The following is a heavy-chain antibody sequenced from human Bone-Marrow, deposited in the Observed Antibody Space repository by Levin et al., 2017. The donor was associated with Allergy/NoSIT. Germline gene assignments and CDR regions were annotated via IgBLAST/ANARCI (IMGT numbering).Heavy chain of an antibody. Sequence: SGGSLRLSCAASGFTVSSNYMSWVRQAPGKGLEWVSIIYSGGSTYYADSVKGRFTISRDNSKLYLQMNSLRAEDTAVYYCARQYCSGGSCYSAWFDPWGQGTLVTVSS. V-gene: IGHV3-66*04. CDR2: IYSGGST. CDR3: ARQYCSGGSCYSAWFDP. D-gene: IGHD2-15*01. J-gene: IGHJ5*02. CDR1: GFTVSSNY.